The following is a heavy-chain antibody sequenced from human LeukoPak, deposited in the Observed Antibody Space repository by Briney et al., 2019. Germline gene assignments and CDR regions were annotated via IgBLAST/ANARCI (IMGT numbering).Heavy chain of an antibody. CDR2: IYYSGST. V-gene: IGHV4-39*07. Sequence: SETLSLTCTVSGGSISSSSYYWGWIRQPPGKGLEWIGSIYYSGSTYYNPSLKSRVTISVDTSKNQFSLKLSSVTAADTAVYYCASELVRYFDYWGQGTLVTVSS. J-gene: IGHJ4*02. CDR1: GGSISSSSYY. CDR3: ASELVRYFDY. D-gene: IGHD6-13*01.